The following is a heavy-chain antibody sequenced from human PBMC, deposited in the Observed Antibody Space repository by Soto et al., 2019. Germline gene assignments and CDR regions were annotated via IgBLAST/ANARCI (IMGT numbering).Heavy chain of an antibody. CDR2: IWYDGSNK. V-gene: IGHV3-33*01. CDR3: ARDGGGSYFSYYYGMDV. J-gene: IGHJ6*02. CDR1: GFTFSSYG. D-gene: IGHD1-26*01. Sequence: GGSLRLSCAASGFTFSSYGMHWVRQAPGKGLEWVAVIWYDGSNKYYADSVKGRFTISRDNSKNTLYLQMNSLRAEDTAVYYCARDGGGSYFSYYYGMDVWGHGTTVTVSS.